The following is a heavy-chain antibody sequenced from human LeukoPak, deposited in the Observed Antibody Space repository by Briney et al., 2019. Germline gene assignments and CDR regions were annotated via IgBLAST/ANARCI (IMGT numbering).Heavy chain of an antibody. V-gene: IGHV3-53*01. Sequence: GGSLRLSCAASGFTVSSNYVSWVRQAPGKGLEWVSVIYSGGDTYYADSVKGRFTLSRDNSKNLLYLQMNSLRAEDTTVYYCARDCWDYGSGSYCGIDYWGQGTLVTVSS. CDR2: IYSGGDT. J-gene: IGHJ4*02. D-gene: IGHD3-10*01. CDR1: GFTVSSNY. CDR3: ARDCWDYGSGSYCGIDY.